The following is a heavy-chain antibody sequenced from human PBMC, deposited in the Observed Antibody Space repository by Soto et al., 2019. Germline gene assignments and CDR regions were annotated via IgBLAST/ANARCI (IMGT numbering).Heavy chain of an antibody. V-gene: IGHV1-46*01. CDR2: INPSAGTT. CDR1: GYTFITYY. J-gene: IGHJ2*01. CDR3: ASRYFAL. Sequence: QVQLVQSGAEVKKPGASVKVSCKASGYTFITYYMHWVRQAPGLGLEWVGTINPSAGTTNYAQKFQGRATMSRDTSTSTVYMELSRLRSVGTAVYFCASRYFALWGRGTLVTVAS.